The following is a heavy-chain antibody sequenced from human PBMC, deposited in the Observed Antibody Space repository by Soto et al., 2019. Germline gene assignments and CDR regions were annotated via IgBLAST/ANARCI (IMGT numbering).Heavy chain of an antibody. V-gene: IGHV1-18*01. D-gene: IGHD2-2*01. CDR1: GYTFTSYG. CDR2: ISAYNGNT. Sequence: GASVKVSCKASGYTFTSYGISWVRQAPGQGLEWMGWISAYNGNTNYAQKLQGRVTMTTDTSTSTAYMELRSLRSDDTAVYYCARGPKRGGVPAEPHYYYYGMDVCGQGPKVTVYS. CDR3: ARGPKRGGVPAEPHYYYYGMDV. J-gene: IGHJ6*02.